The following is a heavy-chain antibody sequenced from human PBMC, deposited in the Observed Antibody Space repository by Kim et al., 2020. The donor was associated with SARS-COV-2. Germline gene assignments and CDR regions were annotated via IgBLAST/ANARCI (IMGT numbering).Heavy chain of an antibody. D-gene: IGHD3-3*01. J-gene: IGHJ6*02. CDR3: ARESGMRFFEPNYGMGV. V-gene: IGHV7-4-1*02. CDR1: GYTFTNYA. CDR2: LNTNTGNP. Sequence: ASVKVSCESSGYTFTNYAVNWVRQAPGQGLEWLGWLNTNTGNPTYAQGFTGRFVFSLDTSVSTAYLQITSLKAEDTAVYYCARESGMRFFEPNYGMGVWG.